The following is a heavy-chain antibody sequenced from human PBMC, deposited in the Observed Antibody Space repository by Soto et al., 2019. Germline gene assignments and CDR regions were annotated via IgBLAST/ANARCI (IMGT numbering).Heavy chain of an antibody. D-gene: IGHD6-13*01. CDR3: ARDHFGAPAGYGMDV. CDR1: GFTVSNNY. J-gene: IGHJ6*02. CDR2: FYTGGST. Sequence: EVQLGESGGGLVQPGGSLKLSCAASGFTVSNNYMTWVRQAPGKGLEWVSVFYTGGSTYYADSVKGRFIISRDTSKNTLYLHMNSLRAEDTAVYYCARDHFGAPAGYGMDVWGQGTTVTVSS. V-gene: IGHV3-66*01.